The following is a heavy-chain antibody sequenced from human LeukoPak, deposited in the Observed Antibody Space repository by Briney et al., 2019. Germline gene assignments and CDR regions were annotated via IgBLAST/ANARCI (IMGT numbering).Heavy chain of an antibody. CDR2: ISGSGGST. CDR1: GFTFSSYA. D-gene: IGHD5-12*01. Sequence: LSGGSLRLSCAASGFTFSSYAMSWVRQAPAKGLEWVSGISGSGGSTYYADSVKGRFTISRDNSKNTLYLQMNSLRAEDTAVYYCARAGGGYVWALGYWGQGTLVTVSS. CDR3: ARAGGGYVWALGY. J-gene: IGHJ4*02. V-gene: IGHV3-23*01.